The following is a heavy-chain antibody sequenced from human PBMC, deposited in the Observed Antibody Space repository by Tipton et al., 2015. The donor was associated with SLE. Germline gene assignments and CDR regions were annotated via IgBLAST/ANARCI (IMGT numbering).Heavy chain of an antibody. Sequence: LRLSCAVYGGSFSGYYWSWIRQPPGKGLEWIGEINHSGSTNYNPSLKSRVTISGDTSKNQFSLKLSSVTAADTAVYYCAIPGAAASLDYWGQGTLVTVSS. J-gene: IGHJ4*02. CDR2: INHSGST. V-gene: IGHV4-34*01. CDR3: AIPGAAASLDY. CDR1: GGSFSGYY. D-gene: IGHD6-13*01.